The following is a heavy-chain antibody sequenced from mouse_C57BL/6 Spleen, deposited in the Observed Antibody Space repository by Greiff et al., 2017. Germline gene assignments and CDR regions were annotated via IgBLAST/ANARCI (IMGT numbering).Heavy chain of an antibody. V-gene: IGHV1-75*01. J-gene: IGHJ3*01. CDR3: ASQDDYYGSSTFAY. Sequence: VKLQESGPELVKPGASVKISCKASGYTFTDYYINWVKQRPGQGLEWIGWIFPGSGSTYYNEKFKGKATLTVDKSSSTAYMLLSSLTSEDSAVYFCASQDDYYGSSTFAYWGQGTLVTVSA. D-gene: IGHD1-1*01. CDR2: IFPGSGST. CDR1: GYTFTDYY.